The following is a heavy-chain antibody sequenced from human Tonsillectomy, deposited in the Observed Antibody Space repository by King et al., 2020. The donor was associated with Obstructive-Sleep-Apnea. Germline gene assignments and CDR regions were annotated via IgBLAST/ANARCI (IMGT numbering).Heavy chain of an antibody. D-gene: IGHD3-3*01. CDR2: IIPVFGTT. CDR1: GDTFSSYA. Sequence: VQLVESGAEVKKPGSSVTVSCKASGDTFSSYAVNWVRQAPGQGLEWMGGIIPVFGTTDYAQQFQGRVTITADESTSTAYMELSSLRSQDTAVYYCARDRRTYYDFWSGYPYDAFGIWGQGTMVTVSS. J-gene: IGHJ3*02. CDR3: ARDRRTYYDFWSGYPYDAFGI. V-gene: IGHV1-69*01.